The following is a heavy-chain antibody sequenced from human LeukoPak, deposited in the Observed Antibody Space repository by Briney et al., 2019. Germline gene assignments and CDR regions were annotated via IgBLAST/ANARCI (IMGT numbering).Heavy chain of an antibody. CDR1: GYTFTGYY. V-gene: IGHV1-2*02. Sequence: ASVKVSCKASGYTFTGYYMHWVRQAPGQGLEWMGWINPNSGGTNYAQKFQGRVTMTRDTSTSTAYMELSRLRSDDTAVYYCATLPDTAMIFFDYWGQGTLVTVSS. J-gene: IGHJ4*02. D-gene: IGHD5-18*01. CDR3: ATLPDTAMIFFDY. CDR2: INPNSGGT.